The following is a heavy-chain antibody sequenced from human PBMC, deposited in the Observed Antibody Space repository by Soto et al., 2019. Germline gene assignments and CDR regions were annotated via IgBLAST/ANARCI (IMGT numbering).Heavy chain of an antibody. CDR3: ARRGVGNSGRNFEL. D-gene: IGHD1-26*01. CDR1: GGSISGDY. V-gene: IGHV4-4*07. CDR2: VYSSGST. J-gene: IGHJ2*01. Sequence: QVQLQESGPGLVKPSETLSLTCTVSGGSISGDYWNWIRQPAGKGLEWIGRVYSSGSTNYNPSLKSRVTMSVDTSKNQFSLKLSSVTAADTAVYYCARRGVGNSGRNFELWGRGTLVSVSS.